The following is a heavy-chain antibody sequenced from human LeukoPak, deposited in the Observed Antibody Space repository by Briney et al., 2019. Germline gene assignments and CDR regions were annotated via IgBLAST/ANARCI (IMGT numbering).Heavy chain of an antibody. V-gene: IGHV3-23*01. CDR2: FNGSGDRT. D-gene: IGHD1-26*01. CDR3: ARRGSYYPFDY. J-gene: IGHJ4*02. CDR1: GFTFSNYA. Sequence: GGSLKLSCAASGFTFSNYAMSWVRQAPGKGLEWVSGFNGSGDRTYYADSVKGRFTISRDNSKNTLYLQMNNLRAGDTAVYYCARRGSYYPFDYWGQGTLVTVSS.